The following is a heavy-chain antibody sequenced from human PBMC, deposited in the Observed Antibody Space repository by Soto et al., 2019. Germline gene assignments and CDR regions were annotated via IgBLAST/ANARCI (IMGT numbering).Heavy chain of an antibody. CDR3: AKDIRSGMYCGGDCYDAFDI. D-gene: IGHD2-21*02. Sequence: GGSLRLSCAASGFTFSSYAMSWVRQAPGKGLEGVAAISGSGGSTYYTDSVKGRFTISRDNSKNTLYLQMNSLRPEDTAVYYCAKDIRSGMYCGGDCYDAFDIWGQGTMVTVSS. CDR2: ISGSGGST. CDR1: GFTFSSYA. J-gene: IGHJ3*02. V-gene: IGHV3-23*01.